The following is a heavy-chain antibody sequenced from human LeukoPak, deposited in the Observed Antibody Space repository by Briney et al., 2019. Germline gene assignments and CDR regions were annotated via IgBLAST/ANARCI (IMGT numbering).Heavy chain of an antibody. CDR2: IKEDGSWK. Sequence: GGSLRLSCAASGFTFSSSWMGWARQAPGKGLEWVANIKEDGSWKHYAVSVQGRFTISRDNAKNSLYLQMNSLRAEDTAVYYCARLTNSGYYWLFDYWGQGTLVTVSS. CDR3: ARLTNSGYYWLFDY. J-gene: IGHJ4*02. D-gene: IGHD3-22*01. CDR1: GFTFSSSW. V-gene: IGHV3-7*01.